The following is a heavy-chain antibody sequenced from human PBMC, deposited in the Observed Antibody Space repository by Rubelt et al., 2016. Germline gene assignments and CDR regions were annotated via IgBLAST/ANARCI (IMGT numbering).Heavy chain of an antibody. V-gene: IGHV3-30*02. J-gene: IGHJ4*02. CDR2: IRYDGSNK. CDR1: GFTFSSYG. CDR3: AREITPADLD. Sequence: VQLVESGGGVVQPGGFLRLSCAASGFTFSSYGMHWVRQAPGKGLEWVTFIRYDGSNKYYADSVKGRFTISRDNSKNTLYLQMNSLRAEDTAVYYCAREITPADLDWGQGTLVTVSS. D-gene: IGHD2-2*01.